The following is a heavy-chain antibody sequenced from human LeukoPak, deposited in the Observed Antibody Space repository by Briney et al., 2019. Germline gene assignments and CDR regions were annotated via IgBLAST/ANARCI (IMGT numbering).Heavy chain of an antibody. CDR1: GFTFSSYA. D-gene: IGHD2-2*01. CDR2: ISYDGSNK. CDR3: AKDAYCSSTSCYPNYYYYMDV. Sequence: GGSLRLSCAASGFTFSSYAMHWVRQAPGKGLEWVAVISYDGSNKYYADSVKGRFTISRDNSKNTLYLQMNSLRAEDTAVYYCAKDAYCSSTSCYPNYYYYMDVWGKGTTVIVSS. J-gene: IGHJ6*03. V-gene: IGHV3-30-3*01.